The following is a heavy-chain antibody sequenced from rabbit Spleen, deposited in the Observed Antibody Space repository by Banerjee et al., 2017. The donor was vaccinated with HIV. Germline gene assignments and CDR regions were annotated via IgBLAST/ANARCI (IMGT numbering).Heavy chain of an antibody. CDR3: ARNYVNAFDP. CDR2: IDTNDGDT. D-gene: IGHD1-1*01. Sequence: QSLEESGGGLVQPEGSLTLTCTASGFSFSSDYDICWVRQAPGKGLEWIACIDTNDGDTDYANWPKGRFTISKTSSTTVTLQMTSLTAADTATYFCARNYVNAFDPWGPGTLVTVS. J-gene: IGHJ2*01. V-gene: IGHV1S40*01. CDR1: GFSFSSDYD.